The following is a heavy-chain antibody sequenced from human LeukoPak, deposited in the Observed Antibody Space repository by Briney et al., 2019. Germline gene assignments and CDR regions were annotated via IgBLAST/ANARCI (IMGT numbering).Heavy chain of an antibody. CDR1: GYTFSTFG. D-gene: IGHD3-16*01. J-gene: IGHJ4*02. CDR3: ARAPREGAFDY. V-gene: IGHV1-18*01. Sequence: ASVKVSCKASGYTFSTFGITWVRQAPGQGLEWMGWISIYNGDTHFAQRLQGRVSLTTDTSTNTAYMELRSLRSDDTAMYFCARAPREGAFDYWGQGTRVTVSS. CDR2: ISIYNGDT.